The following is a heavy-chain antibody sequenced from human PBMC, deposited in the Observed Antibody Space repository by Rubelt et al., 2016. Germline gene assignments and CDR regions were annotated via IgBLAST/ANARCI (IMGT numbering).Heavy chain of an antibody. V-gene: IGHV3-30*04. D-gene: IGHD3-22*01. CDR1: GFNFRDYA. CDR3: ARASSGYDLDY. J-gene: IGHJ4*02. Sequence: QVQLVESGGGVVQPGRSLRLSCAASGFNFRDYAMYWVRQAPGKGLEWVAVISYDGSNKYYADSVKGRFTISRDNAKNSLYLQMNSLRAEDTAVYYCARASSGYDLDYWGQGMLVTVSS. CDR2: ISYDGSNK.